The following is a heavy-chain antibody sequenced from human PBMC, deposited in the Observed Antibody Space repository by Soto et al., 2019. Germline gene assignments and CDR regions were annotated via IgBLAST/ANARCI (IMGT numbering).Heavy chain of an antibody. D-gene: IGHD6-19*01. J-gene: IGHJ5*02. CDR1: GFSLSTSGVG. CDR2: IYWDDDK. Sequence: QITLKESGPTLAKPTQTLTLTCTFSGFSLSTSGVGVVWIRQPPGKALEWLGIIYWDDDKRYIQSLKSRLTITKYTSKNQLVLTMTNMDPVYTGTYYCAHNLVAGTSWFDPWGQGTLVTVSS. V-gene: IGHV2-5*02. CDR3: AHNLVAGTSWFDP.